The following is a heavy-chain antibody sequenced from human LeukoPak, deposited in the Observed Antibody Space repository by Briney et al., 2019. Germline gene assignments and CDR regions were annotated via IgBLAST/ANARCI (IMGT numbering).Heavy chain of an antibody. V-gene: IGHV4-34*01. CDR2: INHSGST. J-gene: IGHJ5*02. CDR3: ARVIRITMVRGFKSNWFDP. D-gene: IGHD3-10*01. CDR1: GGSFSGYY. Sequence: SETLSLTCAVYGGSFSGYYWSWIRQPPGKGMEWIGEINHSGSTNYNPSLKSRVTISVDTSKNQFSLKLSSVTAADTAVYYCARVIRITMVRGFKSNWFDPWGQGTLVTVSS.